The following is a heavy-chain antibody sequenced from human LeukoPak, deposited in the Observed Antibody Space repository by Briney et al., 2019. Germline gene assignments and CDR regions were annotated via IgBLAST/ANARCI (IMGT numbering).Heavy chain of an antibody. D-gene: IGHD1-14*01. J-gene: IGHJ4*02. CDR2: IYYSGST. V-gene: IGHV4-39*07. CDR1: GGSISSSSYY. Sequence: PSETLSLTCTVSGGSISSSSYYWGWIRQPPGKGLEWIGSIYYSGSTYYNPSLKSRVTISVDTSKNQFSLKLSSVTAADTAVYYCAREDHEEYFDYWGQGTLVTVSS. CDR3: AREDHEEYFDY.